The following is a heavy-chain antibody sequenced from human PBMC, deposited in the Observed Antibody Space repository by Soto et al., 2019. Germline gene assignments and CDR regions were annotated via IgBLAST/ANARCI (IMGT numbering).Heavy chain of an antibody. V-gene: IGHV1-69*08. CDR3: AREGAAAGFGWWFDP. J-gene: IGHJ5*02. Sequence: QVQLVQSGTEVKKPGSSVKVSCKASGGTFSSYTISWVRQAPGQGLEWMGRIIPILGIANYAQKFQGRVTITADKSTSTAYMELSSLRSEDTAVYFCAREGAAAGFGWWFDPWGQGTLVTVSS. CDR2: IIPILGIA. CDR1: GGTFSSYT. D-gene: IGHD6-13*01.